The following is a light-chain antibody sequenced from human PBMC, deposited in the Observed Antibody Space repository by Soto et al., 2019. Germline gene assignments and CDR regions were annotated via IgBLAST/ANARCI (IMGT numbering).Light chain of an antibody. Sequence: EIVLTQSPATLSLSPGERATLSCRASESVSTFLAWYQQKPGQAPRLLIYEASSRATGIPARFSGGGSGTVFTLTISRLEPEDFAVYYCQQYNIWPLWTFGQGTKVDIK. V-gene: IGKV3-11*01. CDR3: QQYNIWPLWT. CDR1: ESVSTF. J-gene: IGKJ1*01. CDR2: EAS.